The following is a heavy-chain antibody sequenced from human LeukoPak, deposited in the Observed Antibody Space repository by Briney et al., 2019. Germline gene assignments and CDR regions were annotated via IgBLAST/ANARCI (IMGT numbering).Heavy chain of an antibody. CDR3: ARPYYDSSGYYHDAFDI. Sequence: SETLSLTCAVSGGYISSGAYSWSWIRQPPGKGLEWIGYIYHSGGTYYNPSLKSRVTMSVDTSKNQFSLKLSSVTAADTAVYYCARPYYDSSGYYHDAFDIWGQGTMVTVSS. J-gene: IGHJ3*02. D-gene: IGHD3-22*01. V-gene: IGHV4-30-4*07. CDR2: IYHSGGT. CDR1: GGYISSGAYS.